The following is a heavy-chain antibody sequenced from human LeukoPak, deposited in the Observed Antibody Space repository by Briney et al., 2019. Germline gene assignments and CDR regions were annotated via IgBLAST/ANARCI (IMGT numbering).Heavy chain of an antibody. J-gene: IGHJ3*02. CDR2: IYTSGST. V-gene: IGHV4-61*02. Sequence: PSETLSLTCSFSGYSISSGYYWSWIRQPAGKGLEWIGRIYTSGSTNYNPSLKSRVTISVDTSKNQFSLKLSSVTAADTAVYYCARVNYDSSGYYFTRVGAFDIWGQGTMVTVSS. CDR1: GYSISSGYY. D-gene: IGHD3-22*01. CDR3: ARVNYDSSGYYFTRVGAFDI.